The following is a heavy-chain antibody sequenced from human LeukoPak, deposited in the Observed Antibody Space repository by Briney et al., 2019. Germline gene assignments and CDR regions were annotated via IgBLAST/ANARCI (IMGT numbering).Heavy chain of an antibody. J-gene: IGHJ4*02. Sequence: PGGSLRLSCTASGFTFSDYAMTWVRQAPGKGLEWVGFIRNKANGGTADYAASVKGRFTISRDDSKTIAYLQMNSLKTEDTAVYFCSRAYSTGWLWINDYWGQGVLVTVSS. CDR3: SRAYSTGWLWINDY. CDR2: IRNKANGGTA. CDR1: GFTFSDYA. D-gene: IGHD3-9*01. V-gene: IGHV3-49*04.